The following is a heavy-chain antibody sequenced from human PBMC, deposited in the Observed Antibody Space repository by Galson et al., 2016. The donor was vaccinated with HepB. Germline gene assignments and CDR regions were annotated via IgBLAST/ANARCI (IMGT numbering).Heavy chain of an antibody. CDR1: GYTSTNFY. D-gene: IGHD3-22*01. J-gene: IGHJ4*02. V-gene: IGHV1-46*01. CDR3: ARVKYYDGSGYSSSPYFDN. Sequence: SVKVSCKASGYTSTNFYMHWVRQAPGQGPEWMGIINPSGGSTNYAQKFRGRVTMTRDTSTSTVYMELSSLQSEDAAFYYCARVKYYDGSGYSSSPYFDNWGQGTLVTVSP. CDR2: INPSGGST.